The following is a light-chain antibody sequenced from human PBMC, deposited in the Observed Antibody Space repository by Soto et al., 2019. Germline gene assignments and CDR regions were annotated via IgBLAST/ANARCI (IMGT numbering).Light chain of an antibody. Sequence: EIVLTQSPGTLSLSPGERATLSCRASQSVSTNYLAWYQHQPGQTPRLLIYAASSRATGIPDRFSGSGSGTDFTLTISRLEREDFAMYYCQQYGNSPYTFGQGTNLEIK. CDR1: QSVSTNY. V-gene: IGKV3-20*01. J-gene: IGKJ2*01. CDR2: AAS. CDR3: QQYGNSPYT.